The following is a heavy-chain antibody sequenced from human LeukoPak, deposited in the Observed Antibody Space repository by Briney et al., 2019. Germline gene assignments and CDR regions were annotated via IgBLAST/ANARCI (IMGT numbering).Heavy chain of an antibody. CDR1: GFTFSNYW. J-gene: IGHJ4*02. CDR3: ALPLRDGDFYFDY. D-gene: IGHD4-17*01. Sequence: GGSLRLSCAASGFTFSNYWMHGVRQAPGKGLVWVSRINRDGRSTNYADSVKGRFTISRDNAKNTVFLQMSSLRAEDTAVYYCALPLRDGDFYFDYWGQGALVTVSS. CDR2: INRDGRST. V-gene: IGHV3-74*01.